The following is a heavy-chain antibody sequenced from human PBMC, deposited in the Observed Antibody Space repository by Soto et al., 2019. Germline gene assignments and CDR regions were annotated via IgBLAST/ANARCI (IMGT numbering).Heavy chain of an antibody. V-gene: IGHV1-18*01. D-gene: IGHD6-13*01. CDR3: ARDLSSYSSSWCPFDY. J-gene: IGHJ4*02. CDR2: ISAYNGNT. Sequence: ASVKVSCKASGYTFTSYGISWVRQAPGQGLEWMGWISAYNGNTNYAQKLQGRVTMTTDTSTSTAYMELRSLRSDDTAVYYCARDLSSYSSSWCPFDYWGQGTLVTVSS. CDR1: GYTFTSYG.